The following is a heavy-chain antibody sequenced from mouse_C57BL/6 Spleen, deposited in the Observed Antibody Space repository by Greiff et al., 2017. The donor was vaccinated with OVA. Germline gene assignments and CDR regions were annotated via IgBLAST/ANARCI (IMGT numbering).Heavy chain of an antibody. D-gene: IGHD4-1*01. CDR1: GYTFTDYY. J-gene: IGHJ4*01. Sequence: QVQLQQSGAELVRPGASVKLSCKASGYTFTDYYINWVKQRPGQGLEWIARIYPGSGNTYYNEKFKGKATLTAEKSSSTAYMQLSSLTSEDSAVYFCASLANWVYAMDYWGQGTSVTVSS. CDR3: ASLANWVYAMDY. CDR2: IYPGSGNT. V-gene: IGHV1-76*01.